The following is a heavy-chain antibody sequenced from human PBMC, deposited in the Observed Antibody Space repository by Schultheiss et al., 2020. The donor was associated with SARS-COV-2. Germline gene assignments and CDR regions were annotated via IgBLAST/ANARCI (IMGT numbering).Heavy chain of an antibody. V-gene: IGHV4-34*09. J-gene: IGHJ6*02. D-gene: IGHD3-22*01. CDR2: INHSGST. CDR1: GGSISSYY. Sequence: SQTLSLTCTVSGGSISSYYWSWIRQPPGKGLEWIGEINHSGSTNYNPSLKSRVTISVDTSTNQFSLKLNSVTPADTAVYYCARDGAGYHYDRSGYYFNYGMDVWGQGTTVTVSS. CDR3: ARDGAGYHYDRSGYYFNYGMDV.